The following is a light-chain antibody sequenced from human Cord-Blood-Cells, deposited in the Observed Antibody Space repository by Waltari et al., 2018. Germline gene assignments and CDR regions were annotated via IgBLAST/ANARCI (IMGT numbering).Light chain of an antibody. Sequence: QSALTQPASVSGSPGQSIPISCTGTSSDVGSSTLVSWYQQHPGKAPKLMIYEGSKRPSGVSNRFSGSKSGNTASLTISGLQAEDEADYYCCSYAGSSTLVFGGGTKLTVL. CDR3: CSYAGSSTLV. CDR1: SSDVGSSTL. CDR2: EGS. J-gene: IGLJ3*02. V-gene: IGLV2-23*01.